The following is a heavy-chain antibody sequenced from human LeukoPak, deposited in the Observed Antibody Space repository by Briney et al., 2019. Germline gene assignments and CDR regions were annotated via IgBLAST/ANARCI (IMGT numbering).Heavy chain of an antibody. V-gene: IGHV4-4*02. Sequence: SETLSLTCTVSLDSTTSNFWSWVRQPPGKGLEWIGEIHRSGSPNYSPSLQSRVTISIDRSRNQIVLELSSVTAADTAVYYCAREILGGFNPGAYWGQGTLVTVSS. CDR1: LDSTTSNF. CDR3: AREILGGFNPGAY. J-gene: IGHJ4*02. D-gene: IGHD1-14*01. CDR2: IHRSGSP.